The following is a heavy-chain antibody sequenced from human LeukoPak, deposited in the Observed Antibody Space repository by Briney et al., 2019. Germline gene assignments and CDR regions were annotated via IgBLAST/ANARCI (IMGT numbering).Heavy chain of an antibody. CDR3: ARDYCTRGGDCYKEDLFDP. V-gene: IGHV1-18*01. J-gene: IGHJ5*02. CDR2: ISPYDGDT. CDR1: GYTFAIYG. D-gene: IGHD2-21*02. Sequence: ASVKVSCKASGYTFAIYGISWVRQAPGQGLEWMAWISPYDGDTNYAQNFEGRVTMTTETSTSTAYMEQRSLRSDDTAIYYCARDYCTRGGDCYKEDLFDPWGQGTLVTVSS.